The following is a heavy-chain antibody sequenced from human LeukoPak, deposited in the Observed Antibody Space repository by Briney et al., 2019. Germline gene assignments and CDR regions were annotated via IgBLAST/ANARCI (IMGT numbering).Heavy chain of an antibody. CDR1: GFTFDDYA. V-gene: IGHV3-9*01. Sequence: GGSLRLSCTASGFTFDDYAMHWVRQAPGKGLEWVSGIGWNAGTIGYADSVKGRFTISRDKAKKSLYLQMNSLRAEDTALYYCAKDRVYGSGYYYGMDVWGQGTTVTVSS. J-gene: IGHJ6*02. CDR2: IGWNAGTI. D-gene: IGHD3-10*01. CDR3: AKDRVYGSGYYYGMDV.